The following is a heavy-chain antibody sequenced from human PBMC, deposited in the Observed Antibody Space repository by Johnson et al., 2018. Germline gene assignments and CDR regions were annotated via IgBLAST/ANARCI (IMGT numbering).Heavy chain of an antibody. CDR2: ISYDGSNK. CDR1: GFTFSSYA. CDR3: GSVRSGYSYGYDAFDI. V-gene: IGHV3-30-3*01. D-gene: IGHD5-18*01. Sequence: QVQLVQSGGGVVQPGRSLRLSCAASGFTFSSYAMHWVRQAPGKGLEWVAVISYDGSNKYDADSVKGRFTSYRDNSKNTLYLQMNSSGAEETAVYYWGSVRSGYSYGYDAFDIWGQGTMVTVSS. J-gene: IGHJ3*02.